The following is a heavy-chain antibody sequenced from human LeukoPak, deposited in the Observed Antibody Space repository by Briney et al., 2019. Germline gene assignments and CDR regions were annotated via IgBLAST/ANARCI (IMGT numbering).Heavy chain of an antibody. CDR1: GFTFSSYA. CDR3: ARDSPFYDYVWGSYRPNWFDP. J-gene: IGHJ5*02. D-gene: IGHD3-16*02. Sequence: PGGSLGLSCAASGFTFSSYAMSWVRQAPGKGLEWVSYISSSGSTIYYADSVKGRFTISRDNAKNSLYLQMNSLRDEDTAVYYCARDSPFYDYVWGSYRPNWFDPWGQGTLVTVSS. V-gene: IGHV3-48*02. CDR2: ISSSGSTI.